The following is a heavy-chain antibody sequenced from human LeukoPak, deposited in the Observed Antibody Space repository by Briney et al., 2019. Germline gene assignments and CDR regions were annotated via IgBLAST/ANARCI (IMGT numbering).Heavy chain of an antibody. CDR2: INPNSGGT. CDR1: GYTFTGYY. D-gene: IGHD1-1*01. J-gene: IGHJ4*02. V-gene: IGHV1-2*02. CDR3: ARRQLERPRLSDY. Sequence: ASVKVSCKASGYTFTGYYMHWVRQAPGPGLEWMGWINPNSGGTNYAQKFQCRVTTTRDTSISTAYMELSRLRPDDTAVYYCARRQLERPRLSDYWGQGNLVTVSS.